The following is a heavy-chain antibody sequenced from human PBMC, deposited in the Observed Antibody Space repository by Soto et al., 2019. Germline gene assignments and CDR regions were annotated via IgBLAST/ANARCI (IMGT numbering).Heavy chain of an antibody. J-gene: IGHJ4*02. Sequence: SETLSLTCTVSGGSISSGDYYWSWIRQPPGKGLEWIGYIYYSGSTYYNPSLKSRLIISVDKSKNQFSLQLNSVTAADSAIYFCARYYDSGGSVDSWGQGTLVTVSS. CDR1: GGSISSGDYY. V-gene: IGHV4-30-4*01. D-gene: IGHD3-10*01. CDR2: IYYSGST. CDR3: ARYYDSGGSVDS.